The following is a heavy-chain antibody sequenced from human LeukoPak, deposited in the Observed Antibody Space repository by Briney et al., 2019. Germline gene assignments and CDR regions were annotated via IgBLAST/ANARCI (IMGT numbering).Heavy chain of an antibody. D-gene: IGHD3-22*01. V-gene: IGHV3-30*02. J-gene: IGHJ4*02. CDR1: GFTFSSYG. CDR3: AKPTRITMIVVVIAYFGY. CDR2: IRYDGSNK. Sequence: GGSLRLSCAASGFTFSSYGMHWVRQAPGKGLEWVAFIRYDGSNKYYADSVTGRFTISRDNSKNTLYLQMNSLRAEDTAVYYCAKPTRITMIVVVIAYFGYWGQGTLVTVSS.